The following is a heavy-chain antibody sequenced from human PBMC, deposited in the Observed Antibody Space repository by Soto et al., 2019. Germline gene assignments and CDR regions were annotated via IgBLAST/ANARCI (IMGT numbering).Heavy chain of an antibody. CDR1: GYTFTSYG. CDR3: AGEGNWNYATDDYYYYYGMDV. D-gene: IGHD1-7*01. J-gene: IGHJ6*02. V-gene: IGHV1-18*01. Sequence: QVQLVQSGAEVKKPGASVKVSCKASGYTFTSYGISWVRQAPGQGLEWMGWISAYNGNTNYAQKLQGRVTMTTDTSTSTAYMELRSLRSDDTAVYYCAGEGNWNYATDDYYYYYGMDVWGQGTTVTVSS. CDR2: ISAYNGNT.